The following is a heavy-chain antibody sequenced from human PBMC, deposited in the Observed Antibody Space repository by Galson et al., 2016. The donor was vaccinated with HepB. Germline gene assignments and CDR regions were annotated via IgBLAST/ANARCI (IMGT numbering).Heavy chain of an antibody. Sequence: SLRLSCAASGFTFSSYAMSWVRQAPGKGLEWVSGMSGSGGSTYYADSVKGRFTISRDISKNTLYLQMTSLRAEDTAVYYCAKDLRWNLEYVFEIWGQGTMVTVSS. V-gene: IGHV3-23*01. J-gene: IGHJ3*02. D-gene: IGHD1-7*01. CDR3: AKDLRWNLEYVFEI. CDR2: MSGSGGST. CDR1: GFTFSSYA.